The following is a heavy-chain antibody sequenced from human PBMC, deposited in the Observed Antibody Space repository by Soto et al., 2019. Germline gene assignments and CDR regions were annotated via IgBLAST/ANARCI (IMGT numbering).Heavy chain of an antibody. CDR1: GGSISSSSYY. Sequence: TLSLTCTVSGGSISSSSYYWGWIRQPPGKGLEWIGSIYYSGSTYYNPSLKSRVTISVDTSKNQFSLKLSSVTAADTAVYYCASLGYSGYDYWGQGTLVTVSS. J-gene: IGHJ4*02. D-gene: IGHD5-12*01. V-gene: IGHV4-39*01. CDR3: ASLGYSGYDY. CDR2: IYYSGST.